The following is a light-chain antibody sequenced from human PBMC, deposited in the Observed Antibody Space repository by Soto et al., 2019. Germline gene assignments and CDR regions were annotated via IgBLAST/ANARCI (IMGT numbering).Light chain of an antibody. Sequence: QFLLTPPPPMFGGPGQRGTLSCTGSSSKIGAGYDVHWYQQLPGTAPKLLIYGNSNRPSGVPDRFSGSKSGTSASLAITGLQAEDEADYYCQSYDSSLSAFYVFGNGTKVTVL. V-gene: IGLV1-40*01. CDR3: QSYDSSLSAFYV. CDR1: SSKIGAGYD. J-gene: IGLJ1*01. CDR2: GNS.